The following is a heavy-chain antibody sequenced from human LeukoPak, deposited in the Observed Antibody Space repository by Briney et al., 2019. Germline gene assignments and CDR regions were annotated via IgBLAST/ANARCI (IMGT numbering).Heavy chain of an antibody. D-gene: IGHD4-11*01. J-gene: IGHJ4*02. CDR3: TKVRSGSSNWALRVFDY. Sequence: GGSLRLSCAVSGFTFNNVAMGWVRQLRGGGLEWVSTISPGGGTTYYAESMKGRFTISRDNSKSTLYLEMKSLRVGDTAVYYCTKVRSGSSNWALRVFDYWGQGALVTVSS. CDR1: GFTFNNVA. V-gene: IGHV3-23*01. CDR2: ISPGGGTT.